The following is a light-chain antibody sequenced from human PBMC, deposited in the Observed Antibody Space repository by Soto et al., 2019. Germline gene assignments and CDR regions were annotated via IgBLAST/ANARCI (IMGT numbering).Light chain of an antibody. CDR3: QQRSNWPPRWT. J-gene: IGKJ1*01. V-gene: IGKV3-11*01. Sequence: EIVMTQSPATLSVSPGERATLSCRASQSVSSYLAWYQQKPGQAPRLLIYDASNRAAGIPARFSGSGSGTDFTLTISRLEPEDFAVYYCQQRSNWPPRWTFGQGTKVDIK. CDR1: QSVSSY. CDR2: DAS.